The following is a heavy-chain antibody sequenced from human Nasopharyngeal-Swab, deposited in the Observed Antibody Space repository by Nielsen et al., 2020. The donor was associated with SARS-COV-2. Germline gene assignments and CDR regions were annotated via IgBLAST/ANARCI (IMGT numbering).Heavy chain of an antibody. D-gene: IGHD3-22*01. CDR2: IYYSGST. CDR3: ASSRYYYDSSGYYYWYFDL. Sequence: WIRQPPGKGLEWIGYIYYSGSTYYNPSLKSRITMSVDTSKNQFSLKLSSVTAADTAVYYCASSRYYYDSSGYYYWYFDLWGRGTLVTVSS. J-gene: IGHJ2*01. V-gene: IGHV4-30-4*01.